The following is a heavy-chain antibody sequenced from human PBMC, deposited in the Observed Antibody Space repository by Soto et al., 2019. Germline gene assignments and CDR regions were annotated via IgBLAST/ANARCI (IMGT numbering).Heavy chain of an antibody. D-gene: IGHD1-7*01. Sequence: EVQLVETGGGLIQPGGSLRLSCAASGFSVSGNLMSWVRQAPGKGLEWVSVVYSGGSTYYADSVKGRFTISRDNSKNTVYLQIDSLRAEDTAVYYCARSLPGTYGAFDLWGQGTMVTVSS. CDR2: VYSGGST. J-gene: IGHJ3*01. CDR3: ARSLPGTYGAFDL. CDR1: GFSVSGNL. V-gene: IGHV3-53*02.